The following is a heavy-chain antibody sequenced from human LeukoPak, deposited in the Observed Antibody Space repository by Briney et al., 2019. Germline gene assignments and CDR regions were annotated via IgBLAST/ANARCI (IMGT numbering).Heavy chain of an antibody. V-gene: IGHV1-2*02. CDR1: GYTFTGYY. D-gene: IGHD3-10*01. J-gene: IGHJ4*02. CDR2: INPNSGGT. CDR3: ARAATMVRGATGVFDY. Sequence: AASVKVSCKASGYTFTGYYMHWVRQAPGQGLEWMGWINPNSGGTNYAQKFQGRVTMTRDTSISTAYMELSRLRSDDTAVYYCARAATMVRGATGVFDYWGQGTLVTVSS.